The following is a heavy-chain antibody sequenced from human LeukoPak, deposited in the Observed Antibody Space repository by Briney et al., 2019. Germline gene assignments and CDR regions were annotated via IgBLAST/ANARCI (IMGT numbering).Heavy chain of an antibody. D-gene: IGHD1-1*01. CDR3: ARLEFDGTHYFDY. CDR2: ISVYNGNT. CDR1: GYTFTSYG. J-gene: IGHJ4*02. V-gene: IGHV1-18*01. Sequence: ASVKVSCKASGYTFTSYGISWVRQAPGQGLEWMGWISVYNGNTNYAQKLQGRVTMTTDTSTSTAYMDLRSLGSDDTAVYYCARLEFDGTHYFDYWGQGTLVTVSS.